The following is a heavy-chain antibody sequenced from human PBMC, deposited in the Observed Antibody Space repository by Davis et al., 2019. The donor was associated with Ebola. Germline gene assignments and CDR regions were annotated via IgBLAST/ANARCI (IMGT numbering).Heavy chain of an antibody. CDR3: ARNVNGDFWYFDL. CDR2: LGTSADT. Sequence: GESLKISCVASGFVFRNYVMSWVRQAPGKGLEWVSTLGTSADTYYADSVKGRFTISRDNSENMLYLQMSTLRAEDTAVYYCARNVNGDFWYFDLWGRGTRVTVSS. CDR1: GFVFRNYV. J-gene: IGHJ2*01. V-gene: IGHV3-23*01. D-gene: IGHD4-17*01.